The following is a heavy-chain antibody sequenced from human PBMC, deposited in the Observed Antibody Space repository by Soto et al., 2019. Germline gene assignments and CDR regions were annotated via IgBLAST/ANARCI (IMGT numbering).Heavy chain of an antibody. J-gene: IGHJ6*03. V-gene: IGHV3-33*01. Sequence: GGSLRLSCAASGFTFSSYGMHWVRQAPGKGLEWVAVIWYDGSNKYYADSVKGRFTISRDNSKNTLYLQMNSLRAEDTAVYYCAREWTTVTTSYYMDVWGKGTTVTVSS. D-gene: IGHD4-17*01. CDR1: GFTFSSYG. CDR3: AREWTTVTTSYYMDV. CDR2: IWYDGSNK.